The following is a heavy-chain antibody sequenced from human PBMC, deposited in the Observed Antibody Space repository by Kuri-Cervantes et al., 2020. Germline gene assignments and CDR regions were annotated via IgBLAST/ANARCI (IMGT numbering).Heavy chain of an antibody. CDR1: GFTFDDYT. V-gene: IGHV3-43*01. D-gene: IGHD3-22*01. Sequence: GESLKISCAASGFTFDDYTMHWVRQAPGKGLEWVSLISWDGGSTYYADSVTGRFTISRDDLKNTLHLQMNSLKTEDTAVYYCTTDGDYYDSSGYSDIFDYWGRGTLVTVSS. J-gene: IGHJ4*02. CDR2: ISWDGGST. CDR3: TTDGDYYDSSGYSDIFDY.